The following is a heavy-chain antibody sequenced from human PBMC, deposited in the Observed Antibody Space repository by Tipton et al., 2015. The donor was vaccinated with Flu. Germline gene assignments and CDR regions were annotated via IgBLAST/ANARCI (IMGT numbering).Heavy chain of an antibody. CDR1: GYSFTSYW. Sequence: QLVQSGAEVKKPGESLKISCKGSGYSFTSYWIGWVRQMPGKGLKWMGIIYPGDSDTRYSPSFQGQVTISADKSISTAYLQWSSLKALDTAMYYCAGIQYCSGGSCCPGPGTFYYFCMDVWGQGTTVTVSS. CDR2: IYPGDSDT. CDR3: AGIQYCSGGSCCPGPGTFYYFCMDV. D-gene: IGHD2-15*01. J-gene: IGHJ6*02. V-gene: IGHV5-51*01.